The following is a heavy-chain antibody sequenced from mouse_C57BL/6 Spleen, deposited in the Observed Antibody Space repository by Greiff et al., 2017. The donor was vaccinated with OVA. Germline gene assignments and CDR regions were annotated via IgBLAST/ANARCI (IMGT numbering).Heavy chain of an antibody. CDR3: ARCHYYGSSYDWYFDV. CDR2: IFPGDGDT. D-gene: IGHD1-1*01. J-gene: IGHJ1*03. Sequence: VKLLESGPELVKPGVSVKISCKASGYAFSSSWMNWVKQRPGKGLEWIGRIFPGDGDTNYNGKFKGKATLTADKSSSTAYMQLSSLTSEDSAVYFCARCHYYGSSYDWYFDVWGTGTTVTVSS. CDR1: GYAFSSSW. V-gene: IGHV1-82*01.